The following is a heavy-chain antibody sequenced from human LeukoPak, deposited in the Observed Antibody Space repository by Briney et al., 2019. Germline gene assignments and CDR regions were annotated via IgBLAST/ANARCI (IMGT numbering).Heavy chain of an antibody. V-gene: IGHV3-7*01. CDR2: IKQDGSEK. J-gene: IGHJ2*01. Sequence: GGSLRLSCAASGFTFSSYWMSWVCQAPGKGLEWVANIKQDGSEKYYVDSVKGRFTISRDNAKNSLYLQMNSLRAEDTAVYYCARDSVAVAPSWYFDLWGRGTLVTVSS. CDR1: GFTFSSYW. CDR3: ARDSVAVAPSWYFDL. D-gene: IGHD6-19*01.